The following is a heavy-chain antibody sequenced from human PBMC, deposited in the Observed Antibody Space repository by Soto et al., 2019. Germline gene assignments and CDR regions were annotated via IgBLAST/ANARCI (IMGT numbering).Heavy chain of an antibody. V-gene: IGHV3-30*18. J-gene: IGHJ4*02. Sequence: GGSLRLSCAASGFTFSSYGMHWVRQAPGKGLEWVAVISYDGSNKYYADSVKDRFTISRDNSKNTLYLQINNLRDDDRSVYYCAKEGRARPPGYWGQGALVKVSS. CDR3: AKEGRARPPGY. CDR2: ISYDGSNK. CDR1: GFTFSSYG. D-gene: IGHD1-26*01.